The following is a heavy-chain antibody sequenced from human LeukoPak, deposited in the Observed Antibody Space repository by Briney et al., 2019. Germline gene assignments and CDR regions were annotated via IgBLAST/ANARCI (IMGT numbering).Heavy chain of an antibody. J-gene: IGHJ5*02. V-gene: IGHV1-46*01. CDR2: IDPSGGST. CDR1: GYTFTSYY. D-gene: IGHD1-14*01. Sequence: GASVKVSCKASGYTFTSYYMHWVRQAPGHGLEWMGIIDPSGGSTSYAQKFKGRVTMTRDMSTSTVYMELSSLRSEDTAVYYCAREAEGSWFDPWGQGTLVTVSS. CDR3: AREAEGSWFDP.